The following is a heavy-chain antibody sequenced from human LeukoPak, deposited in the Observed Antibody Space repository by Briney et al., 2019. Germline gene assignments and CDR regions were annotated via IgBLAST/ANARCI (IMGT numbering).Heavy chain of an antibody. CDR1: GFTFSNFL. V-gene: IGHV3-23*01. J-gene: IGHJ4*02. CDR2: ISGSGGDT. CDR3: AKTVDYYDSSGPDY. D-gene: IGHD3-22*01. Sequence: PGGSLRLSCAASGFTFSNFLMTWVRQAPGKGPEWVSAISGSGGDTYYADSVKGRFTISRDNSKNTLYLQMNSLRAEDTAVYYCAKTVDYYDSSGPDYWGQGTLVTVSS.